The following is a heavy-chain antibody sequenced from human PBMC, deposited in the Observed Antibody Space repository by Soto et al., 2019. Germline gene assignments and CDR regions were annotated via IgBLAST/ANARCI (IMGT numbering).Heavy chain of an antibody. CDR2: ISYDGSNK. J-gene: IGHJ4*02. V-gene: IGHV3-30-3*01. CDR1: GFTFSSYA. D-gene: IGHD3-22*01. Sequence: QVQLVESGGGVVQPGRSLRLSCAASGFTFSSYAMHWVRQAPGKGLEWVAVISYDGSNKYYADSVKGRFTISRDNSKNTLYLQMNSLRAEDTAVYYCARGLSYDSSGSRGDFDYWGQGTLVTVSS. CDR3: ARGLSYDSSGSRGDFDY.